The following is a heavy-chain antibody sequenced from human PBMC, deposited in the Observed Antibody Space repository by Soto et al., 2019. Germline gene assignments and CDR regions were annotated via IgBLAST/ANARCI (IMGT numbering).Heavy chain of an antibody. V-gene: IGHV1-69*13. J-gene: IGHJ6*02. Sequence: ASVKVSCKASGGTFSSYAISWVRQAPGQGLEWMGGIIPIFGTANYAQKFQGRVTITADESTSTAYMELSSLRSEDTAVYYCARVLPYVSSYYYYGMDVWGQGTTVTVSS. CDR3: ARVLPYVSSYYYYGMDV. D-gene: IGHD3-10*01. CDR1: GGTFSSYA. CDR2: IIPIFGTA.